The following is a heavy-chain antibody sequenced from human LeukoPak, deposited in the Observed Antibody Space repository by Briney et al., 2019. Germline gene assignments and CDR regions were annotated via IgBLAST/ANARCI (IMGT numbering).Heavy chain of an antibody. Sequence: SVKVSCKASGGTFSSYTISWVRQAPGHGVEWMGEIIPSFGTANYAQKFQGRVTITADESTSTAYMELSSLRSEDTAVYYCARADYYDSSGYNPAAFDIWGQGTMVTVSS. D-gene: IGHD3-22*01. CDR3: ARADYYDSSGYNPAAFDI. CDR2: IIPSFGTA. J-gene: IGHJ3*02. V-gene: IGHV1-69*13. CDR1: GGTFSSYT.